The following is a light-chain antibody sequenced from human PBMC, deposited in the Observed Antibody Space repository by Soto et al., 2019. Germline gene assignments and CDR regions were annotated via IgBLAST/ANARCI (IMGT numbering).Light chain of an antibody. CDR2: GAS. J-gene: IGKJ4*01. CDR3: QQYGSSPLT. CDR1: QSVSSSY. Sequence: ELVLTQSPGTLSLSPGERATLSCSASQSVSSSYLAWYQQKPGQAPRLLIYGASSRDTGIPDRFSGSGSGTDFTLTIIRLEPEDFAVYYCQQYGSSPLTFGGGTKVEIK. V-gene: IGKV3-20*01.